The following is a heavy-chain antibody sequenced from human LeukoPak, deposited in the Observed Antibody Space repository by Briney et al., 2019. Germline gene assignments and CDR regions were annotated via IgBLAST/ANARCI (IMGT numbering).Heavy chain of an antibody. CDR2: IYSGGIT. D-gene: IGHD4-23*01. J-gene: IGHJ3*02. V-gene: IGHV3-66*01. CDR1: GFTFSGYA. CDR3: ARYGGTDAFDI. Sequence: GGSLRLSCAASGFTFSGYAMSWVRQAPGKGLEWVSVIYSGGITYYADSVKGRFTISRDNSKNTLYLQMNSLRAEDTAVDYCARYGGTDAFDIWGQGTMVTVSS.